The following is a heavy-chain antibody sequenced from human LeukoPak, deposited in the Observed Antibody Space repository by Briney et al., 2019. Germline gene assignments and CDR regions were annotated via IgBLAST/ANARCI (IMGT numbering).Heavy chain of an antibody. D-gene: IGHD3-3*01. V-gene: IGHV4-38-2*02. J-gene: IGHJ4*02. CDR1: AYSISSVYY. CDR3: ARGEDDFWSGYYY. Sequence: SETLSLTCSVSAYSISSVYYWGWIRQPPGKGLEWIGSIYHSGSTYYNPSLKSRVTISVDTSKNQFSLKLSSVTAADTAVYYCARGEDDFWSGYYYWGQGTLVTVSS. CDR2: IYHSGST.